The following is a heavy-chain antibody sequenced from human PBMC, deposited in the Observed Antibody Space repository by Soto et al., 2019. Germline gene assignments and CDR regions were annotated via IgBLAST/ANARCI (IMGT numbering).Heavy chain of an antibody. J-gene: IGHJ3*02. V-gene: IGHV1-18*01. CDR1: GYTFTSYG. Sequence: ASVKVSCKASGYTFTSYGISWVRQAPGQGLEWMGWISAYNGNTNYAQKLQGRVTMTTDTSTSTAYMELRSLRSDDTAVYYCARTHIVVVTEAFDIWGQGTMVTVSS. D-gene: IGHD2-21*02. CDR3: ARTHIVVVTEAFDI. CDR2: ISAYNGNT.